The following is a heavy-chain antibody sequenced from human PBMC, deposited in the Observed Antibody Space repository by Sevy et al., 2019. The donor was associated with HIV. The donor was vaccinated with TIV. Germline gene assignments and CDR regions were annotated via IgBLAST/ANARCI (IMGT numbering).Heavy chain of an antibody. CDR2: IHYTGGT. CDR1: GGSISSSDSY. CDR3: ARKRGYNHGPFDY. Sequence: SETLSLTCTVSGGSISSSDSYWSWIRQPPGKGLEWFGYIHYTGGTYYNPFLKSRVAMSLDTSEKQFSLKLNFLTAADTAVYYCARKRGYNHGPFDYWGQGPLVTVSS. V-gene: IGHV4-30-4*01. J-gene: IGHJ4*02. D-gene: IGHD5-12*01.